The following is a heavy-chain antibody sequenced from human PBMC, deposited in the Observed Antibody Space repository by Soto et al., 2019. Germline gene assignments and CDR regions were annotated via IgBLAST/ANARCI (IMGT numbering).Heavy chain of an antibody. J-gene: IGHJ6*02. CDR2: ISYDGSNE. Sequence: QVQLVESGGGVVQPGRSLRLSCAASGITFRTYGMHWVRQALGKGLEWVAVISYDGSNEYYADSVKGRFTISRDNSKNTLYLQMDSLRDDDTAVYYCANSPIVHCHYDMDVWGQGTTVTVSS. D-gene: IGHD1-26*01. CDR1: GITFRTYG. V-gene: IGHV3-30*18. CDR3: ANSPIVHCHYDMDV.